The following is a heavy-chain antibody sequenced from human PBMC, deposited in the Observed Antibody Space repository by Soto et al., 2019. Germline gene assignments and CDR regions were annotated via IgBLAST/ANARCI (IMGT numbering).Heavy chain of an antibody. Sequence: GASVKVSCKASGGTFSSYAISWVRQAPGQGLEWMGGIIPIFGTANYAQKFQGRVTITADESTSTAYMELSSLRSEDTAVYYCASPRHAYCSSTSCSYYFDYWGQGTLVTVSS. CDR3: ASPRHAYCSSTSCSYYFDY. J-gene: IGHJ4*02. CDR1: GGTFSSYA. D-gene: IGHD2-2*01. V-gene: IGHV1-69*13. CDR2: IIPIFGTA.